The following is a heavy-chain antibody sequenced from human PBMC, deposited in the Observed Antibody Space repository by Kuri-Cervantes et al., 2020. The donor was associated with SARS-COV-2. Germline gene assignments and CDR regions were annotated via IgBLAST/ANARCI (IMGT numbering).Heavy chain of an antibody. CDR2: IIPIFGTA. Sequence: SVKVSCKASGGTFSSYAISWVRQAPGQGLEWMGGIIPIFGTANYAQKFQGRVTITTDTSTSTAYMELRSLRSDDTAVYYCARDGGCSSTSCYLESLITRGGDAFDIWGQGTMVTVSS. CDR1: GGTFSSYA. V-gene: IGHV1-69*05. CDR3: ARDGGCSSTSCYLESLITRGGDAFDI. J-gene: IGHJ3*02. D-gene: IGHD2-2*01.